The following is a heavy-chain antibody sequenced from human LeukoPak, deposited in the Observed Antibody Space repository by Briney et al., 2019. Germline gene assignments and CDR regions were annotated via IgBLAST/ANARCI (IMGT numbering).Heavy chain of an antibody. CDR1: GYTFTGYY. CDR3: AGDSGMVRGTVDY. Sequence: ASVKVSCKASGYTFTGYYIHWVRQAPGQGLEWMGWINPNTGGTNYAQKFQGRVTMTRDTSTSTVYMELSSLRSEDTAVYYCAGDSGMVRGTVDYWGQGTLVTVSS. J-gene: IGHJ4*02. CDR2: INPNTGGT. D-gene: IGHD3-10*01. V-gene: IGHV1-2*02.